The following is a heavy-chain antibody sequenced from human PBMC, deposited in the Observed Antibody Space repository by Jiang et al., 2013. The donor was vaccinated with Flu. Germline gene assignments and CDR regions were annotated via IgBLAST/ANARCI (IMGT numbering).Heavy chain of an antibody. CDR2: ISAFDGHT. CDR1: GYTFTSYG. Sequence: GAEVKKPGASVKVSCKASGYTFTSYGISWVRQAPGQGLEWMGWISAFDGHTNYAQKFQDRVTMTTDTSTSTAYMELRSLTSDDTAVYYCARASSNYIFAYYYGLDVWGQGTTVTVSS. D-gene: IGHD1-7*01. J-gene: IGHJ6*02. CDR3: ARASSNYIFAYYYGLDV. V-gene: IGHV1-18*01.